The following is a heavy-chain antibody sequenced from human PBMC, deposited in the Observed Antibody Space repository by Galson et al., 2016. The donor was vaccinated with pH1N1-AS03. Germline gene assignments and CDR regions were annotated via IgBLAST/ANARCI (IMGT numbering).Heavy chain of an antibody. Sequence: SETLSLTCTVSGGSISSSCWSWIRQPPGKGLEWIGYIFYSGSTFYNASLKTRVTIPVDTSKNQFSLKLRSVTAADTAVYYCARLDSSGWYSVDYWGQGNMVIVSS. V-gene: IGHV4-59*08. CDR1: GGSISSSC. J-gene: IGHJ4*02. CDR3: ARLDSSGWYSVDY. D-gene: IGHD6-19*01. CDR2: IFYSGST.